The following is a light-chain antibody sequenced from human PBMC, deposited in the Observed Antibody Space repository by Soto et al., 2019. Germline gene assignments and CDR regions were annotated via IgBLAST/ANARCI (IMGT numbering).Light chain of an antibody. CDR2: DAS. V-gene: IGKV1-5*01. Sequence: DIQMTQSPSALSASVGDRVTITCRASQSITNRLAWHQLKPGKAPQVLIFDASNLESGVPARFRGSGFGTEFSLTITCLQPDDSATYYCQPYGGLWTFGQGTKVEI. CDR3: QPYGGLWT. CDR1: QSITNR. J-gene: IGKJ1*01.